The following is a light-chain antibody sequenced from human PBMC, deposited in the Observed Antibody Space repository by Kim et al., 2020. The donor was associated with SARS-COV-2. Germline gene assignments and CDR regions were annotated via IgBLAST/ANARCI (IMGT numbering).Light chain of an antibody. CDR2: AAS. V-gene: IGKV1-16*01. CDR1: QGIANK. J-gene: IGKJ1*01. Sequence: ASVGDRVIITCRARQGIANKVAWFQQKPGKAPKSLVYAASSLESGVPSRFSGSGSGTDFILTISSLQPEDYATYYCQQYAGYPQTFGQGTKVDIK. CDR3: QQYAGYPQT.